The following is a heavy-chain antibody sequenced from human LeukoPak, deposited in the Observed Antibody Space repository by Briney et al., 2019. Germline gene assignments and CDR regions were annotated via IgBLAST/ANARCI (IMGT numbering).Heavy chain of an antibody. J-gene: IGHJ3*02. V-gene: IGHV5-51*01. CDR2: IYTGDSDT. Sequence: GESLKISCKGSGYKFSNYWIGWVRQMPGKGLERIGIIYTGDSDTRYSPSFQGQVTISADESTAYLQWGSLKASDTAMYYCARQSGAPYYYDSLHAFDIWGQGTMVTVSS. D-gene: IGHD3-22*01. CDR1: GYKFSNYW. CDR3: ARQSGAPYYYDSLHAFDI.